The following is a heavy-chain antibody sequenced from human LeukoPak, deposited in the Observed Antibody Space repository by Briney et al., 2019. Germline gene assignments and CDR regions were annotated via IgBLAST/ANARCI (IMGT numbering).Heavy chain of an antibody. CDR2: IYTSGST. V-gene: IGHV4-4*07. Sequence: PSETLSLTCTVSGGSISSDYWTWIRQPAGKGLEWIGRIYTSGSTHYNPSLETRVTILVDTSNNQFSLKLPSVTAADTAVYYCASTSGTSCYSPPGCHFYQVMDVCGQGTTATVSS. J-gene: IGHJ6*02. CDR3: ASTSGTSCYSPPGCHFYQVMDV. CDR1: GGSISSDY. D-gene: IGHD2-2*02.